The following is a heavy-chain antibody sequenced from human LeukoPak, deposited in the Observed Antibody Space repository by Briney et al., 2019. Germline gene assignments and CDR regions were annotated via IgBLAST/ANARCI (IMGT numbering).Heavy chain of an antibody. CDR3: ARGSVVAATY. Sequence: GGSLRLSCAASGFTFSSYATHWVRQAPGKGLEWVAVISYDGSNKYYADSVKGRFTISRDNSKNTLYLQMNSLRAEDTAVYYCARGSVVAATYWGQGTLVTVSS. J-gene: IGHJ4*02. CDR2: ISYDGSNK. V-gene: IGHV3-30-3*01. CDR1: GFTFSSYA. D-gene: IGHD2-15*01.